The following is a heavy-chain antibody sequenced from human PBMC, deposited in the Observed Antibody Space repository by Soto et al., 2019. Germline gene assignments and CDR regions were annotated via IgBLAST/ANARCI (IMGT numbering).Heavy chain of an antibody. CDR2: ISHDGGNE. V-gene: IGHV3-30-3*01. CDR3: ARDRSGSHEIDDALDI. D-gene: IGHD1-26*01. CDR1: RFSFSTYA. Sequence: QVHLVESGGGVVQPGRSLRLSCAASRFSFSTYAIHWVRQAPGKGLEWVSGISHDGGNEYYADSVKGRFTISRDNSRSTLYLKMNSLGPDDTAVYYCARDRSGSHEIDDALDIWGRGTMVTVSS. J-gene: IGHJ3*02.